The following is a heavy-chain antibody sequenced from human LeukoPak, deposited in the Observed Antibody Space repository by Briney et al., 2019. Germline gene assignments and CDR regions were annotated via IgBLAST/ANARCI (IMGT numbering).Heavy chain of an antibody. CDR3: VREYSSSSGRAFDI. Sequence: GGSLRLSCAASGFTVSTSYLSWVRQAPGKGLVWVSRISTDGSSTNSADSVKGRLTISRDNAKNTLYLQMNSLRAEDTAVYYCVREYSSSSGRAFDIWGQGTMVTVSP. V-gene: IGHV3-74*01. D-gene: IGHD6-6*01. J-gene: IGHJ3*02. CDR1: GFTVSTSY. CDR2: ISTDGSST.